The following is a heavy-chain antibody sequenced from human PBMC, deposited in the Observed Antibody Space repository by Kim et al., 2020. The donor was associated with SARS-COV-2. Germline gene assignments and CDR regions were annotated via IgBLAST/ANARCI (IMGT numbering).Heavy chain of an antibody. CDR3: ARKLVGSPQEGGTDYGMGV. J-gene: IGHJ6*02. Sequence: GGSLRLSCAASGFTFSSYSMNWVRQAPGKGLEWVSSISSSSSYIYYADSVKGRFTISRDNAKNSLYLQMNSLRAEDTAVYYCARKLVGSPQEGGTDYGMGVWGQGTTVTVSS. D-gene: IGHD2-15*01. CDR2: ISSSSSYI. CDR1: GFTFSSYS. V-gene: IGHV3-21*01.